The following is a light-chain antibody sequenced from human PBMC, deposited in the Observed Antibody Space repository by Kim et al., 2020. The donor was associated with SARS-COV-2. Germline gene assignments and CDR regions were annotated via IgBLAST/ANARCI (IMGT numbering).Light chain of an antibody. CDR2: QDS. CDR1: KLVDKY. Sequence: VSPGQTASITCSGDKLVDKYACWYQQQPGQSPVLVIYQDSKRPSGIPERFSGSNSGNTATLTISGTQAMDEADYYCQAWDSSTAWVFGGGTQLTVL. V-gene: IGLV3-1*01. CDR3: QAWDSSTAWV. J-gene: IGLJ3*02.